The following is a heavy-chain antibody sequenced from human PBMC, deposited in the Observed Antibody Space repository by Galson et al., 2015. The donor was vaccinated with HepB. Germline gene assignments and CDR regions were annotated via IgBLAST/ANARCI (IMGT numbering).Heavy chain of an antibody. Sequence: SETLSLTCAVYGGSFSGYYWSWIRQPPGKGLEWIGEINHSGSTNYNPSLKSRVTISVDTSKNQFSLKLSSVTAADTAVYYCARGRRVRGVTIDYWGQGTLVTVSS. J-gene: IGHJ4*02. CDR3: ARGRRVRGVTIDY. V-gene: IGHV4-34*01. CDR1: GGSFSGYY. D-gene: IGHD3-10*01. CDR2: INHSGST.